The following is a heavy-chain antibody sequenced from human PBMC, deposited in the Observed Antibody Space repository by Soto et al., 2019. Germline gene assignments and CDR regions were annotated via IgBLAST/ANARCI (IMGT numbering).Heavy chain of an antibody. D-gene: IGHD1-26*01. CDR2: IQSKTDGGTT. J-gene: IGHJ4*02. CDR3: NTDSMWELLSLGYFDY. V-gene: IGHV3-15*07. CDR1: GFTFSNAW. Sequence: EVQLVESGGGLVKPGGSLRLSCAASGFTFSNAWMNWVRQAPGKGLEWGGRIQSKTDGGTTDYAAPVKVRFSISRDDSKNTLYMQMNRLKTEDTAVYYCNTDSMWELLSLGYFDYWGQGTLVTVSS.